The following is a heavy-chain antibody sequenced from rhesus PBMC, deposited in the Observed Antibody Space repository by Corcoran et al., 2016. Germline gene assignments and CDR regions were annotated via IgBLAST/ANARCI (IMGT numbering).Heavy chain of an antibody. CDR3: ARGYGSSPFDY. Sequence: QVQLQESGPGLVKPSETLSLTCAVSGGSISSGYYYWSWIRQPPGKGLEWIGSITYSGSTSYNPSLKSRVTISRDTSKNQSSRKLSSVTAADTAVYYCARGYGSSPFDYWGQGVLVTVSS. CDR2: ITYSGST. V-gene: IGHV4-122*02. D-gene: IGHD4-29*01. CDR1: GGSISSGYYY. J-gene: IGHJ4*01.